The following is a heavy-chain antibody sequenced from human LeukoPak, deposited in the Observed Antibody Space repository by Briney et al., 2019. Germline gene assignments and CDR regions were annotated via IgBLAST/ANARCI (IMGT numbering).Heavy chain of an antibody. D-gene: IGHD3-10*01. CDR3: ARGRGAANDAFDI. J-gene: IGHJ3*02. CDR1: GFTVSSDY. Sequence: GGSLRLSCAASGFTVSSDYMSWVRQAPGKGLEWVPVIYSSSITSYADSVKGRFTISRHNSKNTLYPQMNSLRADDTAVYYCARGRGAANDAFDIWGQGTMVTVSS. V-gene: IGHV3-53*04. CDR2: IYSSSIT.